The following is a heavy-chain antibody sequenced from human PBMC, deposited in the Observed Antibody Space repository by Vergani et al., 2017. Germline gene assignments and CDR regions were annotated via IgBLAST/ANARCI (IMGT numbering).Heavy chain of an antibody. D-gene: IGHD3-9*01. CDR1: GFTFSSYA. V-gene: IGHV3-30-3*01. CDR3: ARGGYFDWLSSFDI. CDR2: ISYDGSNK. J-gene: IGHJ3*02. Sequence: QVQLVESGGGVVQPGRSLRLSCAASGFTFSSYAMHWVRQAPGKGLEWVAVISYDGSNKHYADSVKGRFTISRDNSKNTLYLQMNSLRAEDTAVYYCARGGYFDWLSSFDIWGQGTMVTVSS.